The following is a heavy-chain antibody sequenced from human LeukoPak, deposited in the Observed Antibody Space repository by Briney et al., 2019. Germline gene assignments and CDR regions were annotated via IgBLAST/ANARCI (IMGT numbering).Heavy chain of an antibody. CDR2: INWNGGST. CDR1: GFTFDDYG. D-gene: IGHD3-10*01. CDR3: ARGYGSGEDGDY. Sequence: PGGSLRLSCAASGFTFDDYGMSWVRQAPGEGLEWVSGINWNGGSTGYADSVKGRFTISRDNAKNSLYLQMNRLRAEDTALYYCARGYGSGEDGDYWGQGTLVTVSS. J-gene: IGHJ4*02. V-gene: IGHV3-20*04.